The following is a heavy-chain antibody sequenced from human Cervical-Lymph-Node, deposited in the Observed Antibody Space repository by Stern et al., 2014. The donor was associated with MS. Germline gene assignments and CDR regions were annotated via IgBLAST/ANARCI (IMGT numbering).Heavy chain of an antibody. CDR1: GYTFISYW. J-gene: IGHJ4*02. CDR2: IYTGDSHT. Sequence: VQLLESGAEVKKPGESLKISCKTSGYTFISYWIGWVRQMPGRGLAWMGIIYTGDSHTRYSPPFQGQVTISVDKSISTAYLQWSSLKASDTAIYYCARRSWDYRREYYFDFWGQGTLVTVSS. CDR3: ARRSWDYRREYYFDF. D-gene: IGHD4-11*01. V-gene: IGHV5-51*03.